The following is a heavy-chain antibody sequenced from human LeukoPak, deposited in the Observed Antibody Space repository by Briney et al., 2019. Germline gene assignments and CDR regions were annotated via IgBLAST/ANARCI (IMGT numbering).Heavy chain of an antibody. J-gene: IGHJ4*02. CDR3: ARDVVAGTSGS. Sequence: PGGSLRLSCAASGFTVSSNYMSWARQAPGKGLEWVSVIYSGGSTYYADSVKGRFTISRDNSKNTLYLQMNSLRAEDTAVYYCARDVVAGTSGSWGQGTLVTVSS. CDR2: IYSGGST. V-gene: IGHV3-53*01. D-gene: IGHD6-19*01. CDR1: GFTVSSNY.